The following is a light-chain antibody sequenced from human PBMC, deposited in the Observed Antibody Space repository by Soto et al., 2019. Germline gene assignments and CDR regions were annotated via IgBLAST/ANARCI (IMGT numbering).Light chain of an antibody. CDR2: GAS. Sequence: EVVLTQSPVTLSLSPGERATLSCRASQSVSSNLAWYQQKPGQAPRLLIYGASTRATGIPARFSGSGSGTEFTLTISSLQSEDFAVYYCQQYNNWPRTFGQGTMVDI. CDR3: QQYNNWPRT. V-gene: IGKV3-15*01. J-gene: IGKJ1*01. CDR1: QSVSSN.